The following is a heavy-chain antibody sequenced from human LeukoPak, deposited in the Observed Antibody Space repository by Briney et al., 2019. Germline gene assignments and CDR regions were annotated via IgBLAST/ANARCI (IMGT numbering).Heavy chain of an antibody. CDR1: GFTFSSYA. D-gene: IGHD6-13*01. J-gene: IGHJ4*02. CDR3: AKGYSSWGPYNTPFDY. V-gene: IGHV3-23*01. Sequence: AGGSLRLSCAASGFTFSSYAMSWVRQAPGKGLEWASVISSGGSTGYVDSVKGRFTISRDYSKNTLYLQMDSLRAEDSAVYYCAKGYSSWGPYNTPFDYWGQGTLVTVPS. CDR2: ISSGGST.